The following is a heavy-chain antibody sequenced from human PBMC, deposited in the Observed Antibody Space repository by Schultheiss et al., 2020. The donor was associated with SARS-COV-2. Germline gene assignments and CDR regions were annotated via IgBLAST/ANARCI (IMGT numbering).Heavy chain of an antibody. CDR3: AHIFTDGGMYYDFWSGYPYYFDY. CDR2: IYWDDDK. CDR1: GFSLSTSGVG. Sequence: SGPTLVKPTQTLTLTCTFSGFSLSTSGVGVGWIRQPPGKALEWLALIYWDDDKRYSPSLKSRLTITKDTSKNQVVLTMTNMDPVDTATYYCAHIFTDGGMYYDFWSGYPYYFDYWGQGTLVTVSS. V-gene: IGHV2-5*02. D-gene: IGHD3-3*01. J-gene: IGHJ4*02.